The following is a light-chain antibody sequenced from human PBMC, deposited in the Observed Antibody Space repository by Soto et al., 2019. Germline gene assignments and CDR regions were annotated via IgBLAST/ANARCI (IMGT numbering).Light chain of an antibody. Sequence: QSALTQPASVSGSPGQSITISCTGTSSDVDTYKYVSWYQQHPGKAPKLMIYEVSYRPSGVSDRFSGSKSGNTASLTISGLQAEDEADYYCCSYAGSTTRVQFGGGTNSPS. J-gene: IGLJ2*01. CDR2: EVS. V-gene: IGLV2-14*01. CDR1: SSDVDTYKY. CDR3: CSYAGSTTRVQ.